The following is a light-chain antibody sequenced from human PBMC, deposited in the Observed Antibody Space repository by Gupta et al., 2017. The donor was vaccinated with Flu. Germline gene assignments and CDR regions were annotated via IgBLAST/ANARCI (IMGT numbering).Light chain of an antibody. CDR1: SSDIGGYNS. J-gene: IGLJ3*02. V-gene: IGLV2-8*01. Sequence: QSALTQPPSASGSPGQSVTISCPGTSSDIGGYNSVSWYQQHPDKAPKLMIYEVSKRPSGVPDRFSGSKSGNTASLTVSGLQAEDEADYYCSSYAGSNNLVFGGGTKLTVL. CDR3: SSYAGSNNLV. CDR2: EVS.